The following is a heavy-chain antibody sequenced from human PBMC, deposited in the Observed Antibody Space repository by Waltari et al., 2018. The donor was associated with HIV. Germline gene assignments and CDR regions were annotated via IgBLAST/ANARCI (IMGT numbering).Heavy chain of an antibody. CDR3: ARTTHGIDF. CDR2: ITSSGYTI. J-gene: IGHJ4*02. D-gene: IGHD1-1*01. Sequence: EVQLVESGGGLVQPGGSLRLSCVGSGLTLSSYNMNWVRQAPGKGLEWLSYITSSGYTIYYADSVEGRFTVSRDNAKNSLYLQMNSLRAEDTAVYYCARTTHGIDFWGQGTLVTVSS. CDR1: GLTLSSYN. V-gene: IGHV3-48*04.